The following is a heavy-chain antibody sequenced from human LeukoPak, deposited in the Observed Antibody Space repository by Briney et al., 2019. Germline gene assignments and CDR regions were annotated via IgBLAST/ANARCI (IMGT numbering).Heavy chain of an antibody. J-gene: IGHJ3*01. CDR2: INPSDGNT. Sequence: GASVKVSCKASGYTFTTYYMNWVRQAPGQGLEWMGTINPSDGNTNYAQSFQGRVTMTTDTSTSTAYMELRSLRSDDTAIYYCARDLYYYGSGSYYDVFDVWGQGTMVTVSS. V-gene: IGHV1-46*01. CDR1: GYTFTTYY. CDR3: ARDLYYYGSGSYYDVFDV. D-gene: IGHD3-10*01.